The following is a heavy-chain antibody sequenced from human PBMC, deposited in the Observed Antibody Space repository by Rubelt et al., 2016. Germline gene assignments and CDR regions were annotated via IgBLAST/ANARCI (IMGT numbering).Heavy chain of an antibody. CDR1: GFTFSNHW. Sequence: EVQLVESGGNLVQPGGSLRLSCAASGFTFSNHWMSWVRQAPGKGLEWVANIKQDGSEKYYVDSVKGRFTISRDNAKNSLYLQMNSLRAEDTAAYYCARAFRGWFDPWGQGTLVTVSS. D-gene: IGHD2/OR15-2a*01. V-gene: IGHV3-7*01. J-gene: IGHJ5*02. CDR3: ARAFRGWFDP. CDR2: IKQDGSEK.